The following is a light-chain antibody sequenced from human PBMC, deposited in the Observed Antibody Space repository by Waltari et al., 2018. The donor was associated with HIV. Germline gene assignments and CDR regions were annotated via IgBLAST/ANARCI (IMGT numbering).Light chain of an antibody. CDR3: QQYNNWPPAWT. CDR1: QSVNND. CDR2: DAS. Sequence: IVMTQSPATLSVSPGERATLSCRASQSVNNDLAWYQQRPGQAPRLLIYDASTRATGIPARFSGSVSETDFTLTISSLQSEDVAVYYCQQYNNWPPAWTFGRGSQVEIK. J-gene: IGKJ1*01. V-gene: IGKV3-15*01.